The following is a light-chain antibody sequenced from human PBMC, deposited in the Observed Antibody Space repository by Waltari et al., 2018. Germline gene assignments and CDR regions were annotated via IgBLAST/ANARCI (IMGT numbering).Light chain of an antibody. J-gene: IGLJ3*02. CDR3: QTWGTAHWV. CDR2: LNSHGRC. Sequence: QLVLTHSPSASSSLGASVRFTCTLTIRHSHYSLSWHQQQPVVRPRLLMNLNSHGRCSQWGGSPDHSSGSNSGAVRDLTLSSLQAENEADYYCQTWGTAHWVFGGGTKLTVL. V-gene: IGLV4-69*02. CDR1: IRHSHYS.